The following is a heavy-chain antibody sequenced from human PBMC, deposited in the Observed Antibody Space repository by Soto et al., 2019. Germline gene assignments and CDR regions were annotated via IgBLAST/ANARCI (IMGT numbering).Heavy chain of an antibody. CDR3: ERGLGGRASSGFYFDY. J-gene: IGHJ4*02. Sequence: GESLKISCEGSGYSFTTYWIGWVRQMPGKGLEWMGIIYPGDSDTKYSPSFQGQVTISSDKSISTAFLQWSSLKASDTAIYYCERGLGGRASSGFYFDYLGQGDLVTV. V-gene: IGHV5-51*01. CDR2: IYPGDSDT. CDR1: GYSFTTYW. D-gene: IGHD3-22*01.